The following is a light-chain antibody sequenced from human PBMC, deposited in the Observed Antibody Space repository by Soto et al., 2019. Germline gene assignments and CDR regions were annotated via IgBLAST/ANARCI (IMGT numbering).Light chain of an antibody. Sequence: ETVMTQSPATLSVSPGERATLSCRASQSLSTNLVWYQQKPGQAPRLVIYGASTRATGIPARFSGSGSGTEFTLSISSLQSQDFAVYYCQQYTHWPSTFGGGTKVEI. CDR2: GAS. J-gene: IGKJ4*01. CDR3: QQYTHWPST. V-gene: IGKV3-15*01. CDR1: QSLSTN.